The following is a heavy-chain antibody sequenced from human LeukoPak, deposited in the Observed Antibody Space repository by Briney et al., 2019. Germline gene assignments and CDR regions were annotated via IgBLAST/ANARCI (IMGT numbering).Heavy chain of an antibody. CDR3: ARDYYDSSGYRPVNWFDP. Sequence: SETLSLTCTVSVGSISSGTYYWSWIRQPAGKGLEWIGRIYTSGSTNYNPSLKNRVTISVDTSKNQFSLKLSSVTAADTAVYYCARDYYDSSGYRPVNWFDPWGQGTLVTVSA. V-gene: IGHV4-61*02. J-gene: IGHJ5*02. D-gene: IGHD3-22*01. CDR1: VGSISSGTYY. CDR2: IYTSGST.